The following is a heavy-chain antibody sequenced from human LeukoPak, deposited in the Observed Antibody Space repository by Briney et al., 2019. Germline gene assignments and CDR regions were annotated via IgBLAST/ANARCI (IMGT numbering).Heavy chain of an antibody. V-gene: IGHV1-2*02. Sequence: GASVKVSCKASGYTFTGYYMHWVRQAPGQGLEWMGWINPNSGGTNYAQKFQGRVTMTRDTSISTAYMELSRLRSDDTAVYYCARVWGSRGSWRFDIWGQGTMVTVSS. CDR1: GYTFTGYY. J-gene: IGHJ3*02. CDR2: INPNSGGT. D-gene: IGHD6-13*01. CDR3: ARVWGSRGSWRFDI.